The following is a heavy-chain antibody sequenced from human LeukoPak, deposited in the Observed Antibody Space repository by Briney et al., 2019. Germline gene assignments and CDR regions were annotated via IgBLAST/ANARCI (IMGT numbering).Heavy chain of an antibody. CDR2: INPSGGST. V-gene: IGHV1-46*01. D-gene: IGHD6-13*01. CDR1: GYTFTSYY. J-gene: IGHJ5*01. CDR3: ARRGNSSSWSNWFDS. Sequence: ASVKVSCKASGYTFTSYYMHWVRQAPGQGLEWMGIINPSGGSTSYAQKFQGRVTMTRDTSTSTVYMELSSLGSEDTAVYYCARRGNSSSWSNWFDSWGQGTLVTVSS.